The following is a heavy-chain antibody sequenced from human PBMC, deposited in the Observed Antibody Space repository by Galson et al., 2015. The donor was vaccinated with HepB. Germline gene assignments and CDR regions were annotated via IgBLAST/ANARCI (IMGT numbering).Heavy chain of an antibody. D-gene: IGHD7-27*01. V-gene: IGHV3-21*01. CDR2: ISSAGDVT. CDR1: EFTSSSFT. J-gene: IGHJ4*02. Sequence: SLRLSCAGSEFTSSSFTMNWVRQLPGKGLEWVSSISSAGDVTYYADSVKRRFIVSRDNARKSLFLQMNNLTGEDTAIYFCARLRRRTWGAVGFDTWGQGTV. CDR3: ARLRRRTWGAVGFDT.